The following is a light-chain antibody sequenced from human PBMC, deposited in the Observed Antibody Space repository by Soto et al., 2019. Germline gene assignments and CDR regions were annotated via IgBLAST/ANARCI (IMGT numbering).Light chain of an antibody. J-gene: IGLJ1*01. CDR3: SSYTTSNTRQIV. Sequence: QSALTQPASVSGSPVQSITISCTGTISDVGGYNYVSWYQHHPGKAPKLIIYDVSNRPSVVSIRFSGSKSDNTASLTISGLQPEDEADDHCSSYTTSNTRQIVFGTGTKLTVL. CDR1: ISDVGGYNY. V-gene: IGLV2-14*03. CDR2: DVS.